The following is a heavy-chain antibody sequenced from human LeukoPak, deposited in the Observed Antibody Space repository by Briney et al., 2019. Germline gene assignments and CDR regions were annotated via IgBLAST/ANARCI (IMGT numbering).Heavy chain of an antibody. CDR1: GFTFSSYA. CDR3: ARAFGYDAFDI. CDR2: IYSGGST. V-gene: IGHV3-53*01. Sequence: GGSLRLSCAASGFTFSSYAMSWVRQAPGKGLEWVSVIYSGGSTYYADSVKGRFTISRDNSKNTLYLQMNSLRAEDTAVYYCARAFGYDAFDIWGQGTMVTVSS. J-gene: IGHJ3*02. D-gene: IGHD3-22*01.